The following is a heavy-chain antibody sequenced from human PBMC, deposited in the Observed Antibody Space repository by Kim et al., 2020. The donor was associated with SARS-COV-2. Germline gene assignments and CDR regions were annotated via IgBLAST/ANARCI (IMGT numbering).Heavy chain of an antibody. CDR3: ARVAVIWVGDVMAFDI. CDR2: IYYSGST. Sequence: SETLSLTCTASGGSISRYYWSWIRQPPGKGLEWIGYIYYSGSTTYNPSLKSRVTISVDTSKNQFSLKLSSVPAADTAAYYCARVAVIWVGDVMAFDIWGPRKTCTLSS. J-gene: IGHJ3*02. D-gene: IGHD3-10*01. CDR1: GGSISRYY. V-gene: IGHV4-59*01.